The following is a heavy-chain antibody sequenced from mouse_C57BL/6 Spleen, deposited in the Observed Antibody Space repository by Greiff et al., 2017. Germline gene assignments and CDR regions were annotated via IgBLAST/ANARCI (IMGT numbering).Heavy chain of an antibody. V-gene: IGHV1-52*01. CDR3: ARGDSYVSRGDYYAMDY. CDR2: IDTSDSAT. D-gene: IGHD3-3*01. CDR1: GYTFTSYW. Sequence: QVQLQQPGAELVRPGSSVKLSCKASGYTFTSYWMHWVKQRPIQGLEWIGNIDTSDSATHYNQKFKDKATLTVDKSSSTADMQLISLTSEDSAVYYCARGDSYVSRGDYYAMDYWGQGTSVTVSS. J-gene: IGHJ4*01.